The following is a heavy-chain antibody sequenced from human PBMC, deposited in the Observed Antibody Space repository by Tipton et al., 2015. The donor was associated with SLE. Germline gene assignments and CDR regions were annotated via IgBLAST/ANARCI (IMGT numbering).Heavy chain of an antibody. V-gene: IGHV4-39*07. CDR2: IYYSGTT. D-gene: IGHD2/OR15-2a*01. Sequence: TLSLTCTVSGGSISSRSYYWGWIRQPPGKGLEWIASIYYSGTTYYNPSLKSRVTISVDTAKNQISLKLSSVTAADTAVYYCARQYYTADYWGQGTLVTVSS. CDR1: GGSISSRSYY. J-gene: IGHJ4*02. CDR3: ARQYYTADY.